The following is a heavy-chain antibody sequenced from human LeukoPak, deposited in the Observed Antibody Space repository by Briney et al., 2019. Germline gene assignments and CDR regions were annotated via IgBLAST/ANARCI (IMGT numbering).Heavy chain of an antibody. Sequence: PGGSLRLSCAASGFTFSSYSMNWVRQAPGKGLEWVSYISSSSSTIYYADSVKGRFTISRDNAKNSLYLQMNSLRAEDTAVYYCARDWVGYCSSTSCEYYYYYYMDVWGKGTTVTVSS. D-gene: IGHD2-2*01. J-gene: IGHJ6*03. CDR3: ARDWVGYCSSTSCEYYYYYYMDV. CDR1: GFTFSSYS. V-gene: IGHV3-48*01. CDR2: ISSSSSTI.